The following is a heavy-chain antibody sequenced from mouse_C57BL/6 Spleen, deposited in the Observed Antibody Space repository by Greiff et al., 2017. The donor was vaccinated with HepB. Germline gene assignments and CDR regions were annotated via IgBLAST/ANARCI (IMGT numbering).Heavy chain of an antibody. V-gene: IGHV14-4*01. CDR1: GFNIKDDY. CDR2: IDPENGDT. J-gene: IGHJ2*01. Sequence: EVQLQQSGAELVRPGASVKLSCTASGFNIKDDYMHWVKQRPEQGLEWIGWIDPENGDTEYASKFQGKATITADTSSNTAYLQLSSLTSEDTAVYYCTTWAAQATVDYWGQGTTLTVSS. CDR3: TTWAAQATVDY. D-gene: IGHD3-2*02.